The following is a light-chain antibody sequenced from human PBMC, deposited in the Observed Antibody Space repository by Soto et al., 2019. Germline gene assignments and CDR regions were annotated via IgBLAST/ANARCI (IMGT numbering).Light chain of an antibody. V-gene: IGKV1-27*01. Sequence: DIPMTQSPSSLSASVGDRVTITCRASLAIANYVAWYQQKPGKGLKLLIYSASTLQSGVPSRFSGGGSGTDFTLTISSLQPEDVATYYCQKHNSALWTFGQGTKVEIK. CDR1: LAIANY. CDR3: QKHNSALWT. CDR2: SAS. J-gene: IGKJ1*01.